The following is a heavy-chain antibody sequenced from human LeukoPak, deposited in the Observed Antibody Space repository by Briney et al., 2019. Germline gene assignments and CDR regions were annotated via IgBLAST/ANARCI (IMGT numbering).Heavy chain of an antibody. J-gene: IGHJ6*03. CDR3: ARFLASWDRYYMDV. CDR2: IGGGGSFI. CDR1: GFTFRTYS. D-gene: IGHD1-26*01. Sequence: GGSLRLSCAASGFTFRTYSIIWVRQAPGKGLEWVSHIGGGGSFIYYADSVKGRFTISRDNAKNSVFLQMNSLRAEDTAVYYCARFLASWDRYYMDVWGKGTTVSVSS. V-gene: IGHV3-21*05.